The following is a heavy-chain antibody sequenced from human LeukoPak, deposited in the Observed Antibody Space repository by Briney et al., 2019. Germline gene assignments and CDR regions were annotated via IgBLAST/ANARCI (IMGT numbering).Heavy chain of an antibody. V-gene: IGHV1-8*02. Sequence: ASVKVSCKASGFPFSNYAINWVRQATGHGLEWMGWMNPNSGDIAYAQKFQGRVTMTRNTSISTVYMQLSNLKSEDMALYYCATFSXSWHDA. CDR3: ATFSXSWHDA. CDR1: GFPFSNYA. J-gene: IGHJ3*01. CDR2: MNPNSGDI.